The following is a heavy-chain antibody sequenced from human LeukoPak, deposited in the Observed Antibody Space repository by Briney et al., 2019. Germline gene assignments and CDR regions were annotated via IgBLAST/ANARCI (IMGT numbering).Heavy chain of an antibody. V-gene: IGHV3-74*01. CDR2: VKSDGSST. Sequence: GGSLRLSYAASGFNFSSYPMHWVRQPTGKGLVWVSRVKSDGSSTSYADSVKGRFTISRDNARNTLYLQMNSLRAEDTAVYYCARDGFLGPVTAYLDYWGQGTPVTVSS. CDR1: GFNFSSYP. J-gene: IGHJ4*02. D-gene: IGHD2-21*02. CDR3: ARDGFLGPVTAYLDY.